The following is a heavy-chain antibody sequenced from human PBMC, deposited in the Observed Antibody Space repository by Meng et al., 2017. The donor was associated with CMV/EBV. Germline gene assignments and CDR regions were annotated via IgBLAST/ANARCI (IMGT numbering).Heavy chain of an antibody. CDR1: GGTFSSYA. J-gene: IGHJ4*02. Sequence: SVKVSCKASGGTFSSYAISWVRQAPGQGLEWMGGITPIFGTANYAQKFQGRVTITTDESTSTAYMELSSLRSEDTAVYYCARSAWYSSSSGFLFDYWGQGTLVTVSS. V-gene: IGHV1-69*05. D-gene: IGHD6-6*01. CDR2: ITPIFGTA. CDR3: ARSAWYSSSSGFLFDY.